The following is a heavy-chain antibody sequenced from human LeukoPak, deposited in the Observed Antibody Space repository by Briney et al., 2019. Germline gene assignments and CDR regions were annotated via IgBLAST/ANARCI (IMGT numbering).Heavy chain of an antibody. D-gene: IGHD3-10*01. J-gene: IGHJ4*02. CDR1: GFIFSNYA. Sequence: PGGSLRLSCAASGFIFSNYAMHWVRQAPGKGLEWLIFISYDGSNKYYADSVKGRFTISRYNSKNTLYLQMNSLRAEDTAVYYCARDTYGSDYWGQGTLVTVSS. V-gene: IGHV3-30*04. CDR2: ISYDGSNK. CDR3: ARDTYGSDY.